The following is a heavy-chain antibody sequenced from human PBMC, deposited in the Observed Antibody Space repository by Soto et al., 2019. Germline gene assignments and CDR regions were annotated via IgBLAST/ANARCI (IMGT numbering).Heavy chain of an antibody. Sequence: GGSLRLSCAASGFTFSSYAMSWVRQALGKGLEWVSAISGSGGSTYYADSVKGRFTISRDNSKNTLYLQMNSLRAEDTAVYYCVMTDFWSGYYKGRLGSNWFDPWGQGTLVTVSS. CDR1: GFTFSSYA. J-gene: IGHJ5*02. CDR3: VMTDFWSGYYKGRLGSNWFDP. V-gene: IGHV3-23*01. D-gene: IGHD3-3*01. CDR2: ISGSGGST.